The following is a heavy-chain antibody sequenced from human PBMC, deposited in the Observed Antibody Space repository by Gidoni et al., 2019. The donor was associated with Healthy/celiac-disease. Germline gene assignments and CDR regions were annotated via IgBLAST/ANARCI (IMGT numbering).Heavy chain of an antibody. Sequence: QVQLVEAGGGLVKPGGYLRLAGAASGFTCRDHDMSWIRQAPGKGLEWVSSISISCRTIYYADSVKGRFTISRDNAKNSLYLQMNSLRAEDTAVYYCARERGGYSYGLDYWGQGTLVTVSS. CDR3: ARERGGYSYGLDY. CDR1: GFTCRDHD. V-gene: IGHV3-11*01. J-gene: IGHJ4*02. D-gene: IGHD5-18*01. CDR2: ISISCRTI.